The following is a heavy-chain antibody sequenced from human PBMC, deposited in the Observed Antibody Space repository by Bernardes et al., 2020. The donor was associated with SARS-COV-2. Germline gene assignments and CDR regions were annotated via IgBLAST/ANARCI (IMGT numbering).Heavy chain of an antibody. J-gene: IGHJ6*02. V-gene: IGHV4-59*01. CDR2: IYYTGST. D-gene: IGHD4-17*01. CDR1: GGSISSYH. CDR3: ARGYGGYYYYGMDV. Sequence: SETLSLTRTVSGGSISSYHWSWIRQPPGKGLEWIAYIYYTGSTKYNPSLKSRVTISVDTSKNQFSLKLSSVTAADTAVYYCARGYGGYYYYGMDVWGQGTTVTVSS.